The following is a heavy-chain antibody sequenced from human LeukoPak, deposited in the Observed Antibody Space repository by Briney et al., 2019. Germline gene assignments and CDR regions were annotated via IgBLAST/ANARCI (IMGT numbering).Heavy chain of an antibody. J-gene: IGHJ4*02. V-gene: IGHV3-30*04. CDR3: ARSGVGPFDY. Sequence: SCTASGGTFSSYAMHWVRQAPGKGLEWVAVISYDGSNKYYADSVKGRFTISRDNSKNTLYLQMNSLRAEDTAVYYCARSGVGPFDYWGQGTLVTVSS. D-gene: IGHD1-26*01. CDR1: GGTFSSYA. CDR2: ISYDGSNK.